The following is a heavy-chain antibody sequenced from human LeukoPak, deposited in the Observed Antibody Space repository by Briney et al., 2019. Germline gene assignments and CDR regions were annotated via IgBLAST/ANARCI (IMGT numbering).Heavy chain of an antibody. Sequence: ASVKVSCKASGYTFTSYGISWVRQAPGQGLEWMGWISAYNGNTNYAQKLQGRVTMTTDTSTSTAYMELGSLRSDDTAVYYCARDRPETDIVVVPAAIGDYYYGMDVWGQGTTVTVSS. J-gene: IGHJ6*02. CDR3: ARDRPETDIVVVPAAIGDYYYGMDV. D-gene: IGHD2-2*02. CDR1: GYTFTSYG. V-gene: IGHV1-18*01. CDR2: ISAYNGNT.